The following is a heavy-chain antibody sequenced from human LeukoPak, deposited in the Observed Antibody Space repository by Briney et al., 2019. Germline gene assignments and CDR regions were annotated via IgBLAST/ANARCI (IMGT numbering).Heavy chain of an antibody. CDR2: ISAYNGNT. D-gene: IGHD4-17*01. CDR1: GYTFTSYG. J-gene: IGHJ5*02. Sequence: ASVKVSCKASGYTFTSYGISWVRQAPGQGLEWMGWISAYNGNTNYAQKLQGRVTMTTDTSTSTAYMELRSLRSDDTAVYYCARHPKPTVTTSRWFDPWGQGTLVTVSS. V-gene: IGHV1-18*01. CDR3: ARHPKPTVTTSRWFDP.